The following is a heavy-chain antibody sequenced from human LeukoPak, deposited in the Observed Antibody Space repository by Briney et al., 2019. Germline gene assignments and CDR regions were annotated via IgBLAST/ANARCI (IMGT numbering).Heavy chain of an antibody. J-gene: IGHJ4*02. V-gene: IGHV3-23*01. CDR2: ISGSGGST. D-gene: IGHD4-17*01. Sequence: PGGSLRLSCAASGFTFSSYAMSWVRQAPGKGLEWVSGISGSGGSTYYADSVKGRFTISRDNSKNTLHLQMNSLRAEDTAVYYCAKDLRLTTVTTFDYWGQGTLVTVSS. CDR1: GFTFSSYA. CDR3: AKDLRLTTVTTFDY.